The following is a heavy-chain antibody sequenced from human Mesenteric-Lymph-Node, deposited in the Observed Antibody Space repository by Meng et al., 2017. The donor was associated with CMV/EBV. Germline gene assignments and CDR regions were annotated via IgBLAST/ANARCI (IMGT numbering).Heavy chain of an antibody. CDR1: GYNFNMFW. Sequence: GGSLRLSCKGFGYNFNMFWIGWVRQMPGKGLEWMGIIYPGNSDTRYSPSFQGQVTISADKSITTVYLEWTSLKASDTATYYCARQESGFPAWFDPWGQGTLVTVSS. J-gene: IGHJ5*02. CDR3: ARQESGFPAWFDP. D-gene: IGHD3-3*01. V-gene: IGHV5-51*01. CDR2: IYPGNSDT.